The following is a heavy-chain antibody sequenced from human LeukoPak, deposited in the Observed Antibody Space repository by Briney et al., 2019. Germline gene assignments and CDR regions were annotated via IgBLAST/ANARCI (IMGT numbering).Heavy chain of an antibody. V-gene: IGHV3-33*01. CDR2: IGHDGTYQ. CDR1: GFIFSLYC. D-gene: IGHD3-10*01. CDR3: VRGLGLGNYGDY. J-gene: IGHJ4*02. Sequence: GGPLRLSCAACGFIFSLYCMLWLPQAPGKRLEQVGGIGHDGTYQRYADSVKGRFTISRDNSRNTLYLQMTNLRVEDSAVYYCVRGLGLGNYGDYWGQGTVVTVSS.